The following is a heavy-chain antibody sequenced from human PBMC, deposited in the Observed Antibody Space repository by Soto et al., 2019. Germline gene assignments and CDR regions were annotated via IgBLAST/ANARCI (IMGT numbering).Heavy chain of an antibody. J-gene: IGHJ2*01. V-gene: IGHV3-53*01. CDR1: GFTVSANY. CDR3: ARARSPTMLGVTDHWYFEL. Sequence: EVQLVESGGGLTQPGGSLRLSCAASGFTVSANYMGWVRQAPGKGLECVSLLYSRGTTYDADSVKGRFTISSDNSKNPLDLQMNSLRVDDTAVYYCARARSPTMLGVTDHWYFELWGRGTLVTVSS. CDR2: LYSRGTT. D-gene: IGHD3-22*01.